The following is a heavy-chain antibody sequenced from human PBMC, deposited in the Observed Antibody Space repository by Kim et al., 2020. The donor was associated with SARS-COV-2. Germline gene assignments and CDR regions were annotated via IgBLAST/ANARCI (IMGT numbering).Heavy chain of an antibody. Sequence: GGSLRLSCAASGFTFSDAWMSWVRQAPGKGLEWVGRIKSKSDGEATDYAAPVKGRFTISRDDSENTLSLQMDSLKTEDTAVYFCTAGTAYWGQGSLVTV. V-gene: IGHV3-15*01. J-gene: IGHJ4*02. CDR1: GFTFSDAW. CDR2: IKSKSDGEAT. CDR3: TAGTAY.